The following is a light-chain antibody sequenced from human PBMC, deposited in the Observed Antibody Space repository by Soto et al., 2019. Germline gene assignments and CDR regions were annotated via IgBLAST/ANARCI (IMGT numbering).Light chain of an antibody. CDR3: MQRMKFPLT. Sequence: IVLTQAPLSLPVIPGEAASISCKSSQSLFDRDDDKTYLDWYLQRPGQSPQLLIYMLSHRASGVPDRVSGGGSDTDFTLKISRVEPEDVGVYYCMQRMKFPLTFGGGTKVEIK. CDR1: QSLFDRDDDKTY. CDR2: MLS. J-gene: IGKJ4*01. V-gene: IGKV2-40*01.